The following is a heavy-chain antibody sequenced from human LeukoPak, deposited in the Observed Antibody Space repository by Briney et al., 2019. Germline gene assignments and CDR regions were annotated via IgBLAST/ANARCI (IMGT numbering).Heavy chain of an antibody. CDR2: NQNKANSNIM. CDR3: LRLNYVAFDI. CDR1: GFIFSDQY. V-gene: IGHV3-72*01. D-gene: IGHD3-10*02. J-gene: IGHJ3*02. Sequence: GGSLRLSCAVSGFIFSDQYMDRVRQAPGKGLEWVSRNQNKANSNIMDYSESVRDRLTRERDNSKDSLPRQRNSLKTENTAVFYCLRLNYVAFDIWGQGTMVIVSS.